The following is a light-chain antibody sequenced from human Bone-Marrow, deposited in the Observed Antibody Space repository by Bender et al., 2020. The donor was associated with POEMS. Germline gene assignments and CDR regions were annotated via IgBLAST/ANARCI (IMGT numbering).Light chain of an antibody. CDR2: DVT. CDR3: SSFTSATTVV. CDR1: SSDVGGYNF. J-gene: IGLJ3*02. V-gene: IGLV2-14*03. Sequence: QSALTQPASVSGSPGQSITISCTGTSSDVGGYNFVSWYQQHPGQAPKLMISDVTNRPSGVSNRFSGSKSGNTASLTISGLQAEDGADYYCSSFTSATTVVFGGGTKLTFL.